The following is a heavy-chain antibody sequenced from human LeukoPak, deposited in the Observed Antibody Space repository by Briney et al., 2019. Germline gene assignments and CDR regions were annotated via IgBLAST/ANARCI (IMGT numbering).Heavy chain of an antibody. CDR1: GNTFTAYY. CDR3: ARGGSYFTS. D-gene: IGHD1-26*01. CDR2: INPNGGGT. J-gene: IGHJ4*02. V-gene: IGHV1-2*02. Sequence: PWASVKVSCKASGNTFTAYYLHWVRQAPGQGLEWMGWINPNGGGTTYAQKFQGRVTVTSDTSISTTYMELSRLRSDDTAVYYCARGGSYFTSWGQGTLVTVSS.